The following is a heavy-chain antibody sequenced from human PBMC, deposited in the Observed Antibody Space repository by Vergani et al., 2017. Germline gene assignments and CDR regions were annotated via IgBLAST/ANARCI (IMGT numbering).Heavy chain of an antibody. V-gene: IGHV3-48*03. CDR2: ISSSGSTV. Sequence: EVQLVESGGGLVQPGGSLRLSCAASGFTFSSYEMNWVRQAPGKGLEWVSYISSSGSTVYYADSVKGRFTIARDNAKNSLHLQMNSLRAEDTAVYYCAGESERDFWSVTYSGGWFDPWGQGTLVTVSS. CDR1: GFTFSSYE. D-gene: IGHD3-3*01. CDR3: AGESERDFWSVTYSGGWFDP. J-gene: IGHJ5*02.